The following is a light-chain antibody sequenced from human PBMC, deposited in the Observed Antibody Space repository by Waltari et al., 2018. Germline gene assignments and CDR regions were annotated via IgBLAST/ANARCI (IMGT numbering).Light chain of an antibody. Sequence: EIVLTQSPGTLSLSPGERITLSCRASQSVSSKYLAWYQQKPGQAPRLLIYGASSRATGIPDRFSGSGSGTDFTLTISRLEPEEFAVYYCQQYGSSPPSSFGQGTRLEIK. J-gene: IGKJ5*01. CDR2: GAS. CDR1: QSVSSKY. CDR3: QQYGSSPPSS. V-gene: IGKV3-20*01.